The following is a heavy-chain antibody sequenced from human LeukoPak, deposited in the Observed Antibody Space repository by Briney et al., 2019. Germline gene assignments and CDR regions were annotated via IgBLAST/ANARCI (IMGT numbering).Heavy chain of an antibody. V-gene: IGHV3-23*01. J-gene: IGHJ4*02. CDR1: GFSFTKYA. D-gene: IGHD3-16*02. CDR3: AKVSFDGGVIPYFDS. CDR2: MSSSGDST. Sequence: GGSLRLSCAASGFSFTKYAMSRVRQAPGKGLEWVSGMSSSGDSTDYADSVKGRFTISRDNSKNTLYLQMDSLRVEDTAVFCAKVSFDGGVIPYFDSWGQGTVVTVSS.